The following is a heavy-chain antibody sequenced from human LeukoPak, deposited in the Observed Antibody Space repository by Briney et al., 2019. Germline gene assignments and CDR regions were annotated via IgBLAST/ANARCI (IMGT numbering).Heavy chain of an antibody. CDR2: IIPIFGTA. J-gene: IGHJ5*02. CDR3: ARGVVPAAMEDNWFDP. D-gene: IGHD2-2*01. V-gene: IGHV1-69*13. CDR1: GGTFSSYA. Sequence: SVKVSCKASGGTFSSYAISWVRQAPGQGLEWMGGIIPIFGTANRAQKFQGRVTITADESTSTAYMELSSLRSEDTAVYYCARGVVPAAMEDNWFDPWGQGTLVTVSS.